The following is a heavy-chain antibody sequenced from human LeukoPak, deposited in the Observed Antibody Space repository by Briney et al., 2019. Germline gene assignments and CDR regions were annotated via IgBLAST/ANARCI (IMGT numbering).Heavy chain of an antibody. CDR1: GFAVSNSD. V-gene: IGHV3-53*01. CDR3: LSLGGDSVGY. J-gene: IGHJ4*02. CDR2: VQRSSSI. D-gene: IGHD1-26*01. Sequence: GGSLRLSCAASGFAVSNSDMNWVRQAPGKGLEWVLGVQRSSSIYYADSVKGRFTISRDNSKNTVDLQMNSLRAEDTAVYFCLSLGGDSVGYGGQGTLVTVSS.